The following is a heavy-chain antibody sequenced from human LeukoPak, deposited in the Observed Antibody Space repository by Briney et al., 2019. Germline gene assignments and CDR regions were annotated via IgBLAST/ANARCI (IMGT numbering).Heavy chain of an antibody. D-gene: IGHD4-17*01. Sequence: GGSLRLSCAASGFTFSIYAMNWVRQAPGKGLEWVSSISTSSIYIYYADSAKGRFTISRDNARKSLWLQMNSLRAEDTAVYYCARATTVTTLVDAFDIWGQGTMVTVSS. CDR1: GFTFSIYA. J-gene: IGHJ3*02. CDR3: ARATTVTTLVDAFDI. CDR2: ISTSSIYI. V-gene: IGHV3-21*01.